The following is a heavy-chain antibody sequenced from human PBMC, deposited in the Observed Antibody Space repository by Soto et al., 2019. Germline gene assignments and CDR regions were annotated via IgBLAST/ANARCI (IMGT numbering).Heavy chain of an antibody. V-gene: IGHV1-18*01. CDR1: GYTFTSYG. CDR2: TSANNDNT. D-gene: IGHD2-21*02. CDR3: AKNMAQGDDDDY. J-gene: IGHJ4*02. Sequence: QVQLVQSGAEVKKPGASVKVSCKASGYTFTSYGITWVRQAPGQGLEWMGWTSANNDNTKYAQKFQGRVTLTTDTSTTTAYMELRSLRSDDTAMYYCAKNMAQGDDDDYWGQLTRVTVSS.